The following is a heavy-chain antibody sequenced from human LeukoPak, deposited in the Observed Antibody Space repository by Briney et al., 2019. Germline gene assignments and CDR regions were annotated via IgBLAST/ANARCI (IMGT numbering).Heavy chain of an antibody. D-gene: IGHD3-22*01. Sequence: GGSLRLSCAASGFNFSDYYMTWIRQAPGKGLEWVSVIYSGGSTYYADSVKGRFTISRDNSKNTLYLQMNSLRAEDTAVYYCARDRTYYYDSSGYFDYWGQGTLVTVSS. CDR1: GFNFSDYY. V-gene: IGHV3-66*02. CDR3: ARDRTYYYDSSGYFDY. J-gene: IGHJ4*02. CDR2: IYSGGST.